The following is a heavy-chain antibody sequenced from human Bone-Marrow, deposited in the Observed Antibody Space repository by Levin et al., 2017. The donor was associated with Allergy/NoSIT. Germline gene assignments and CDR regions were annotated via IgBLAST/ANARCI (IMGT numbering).Heavy chain of an antibody. Sequence: PSETLSLTCAASGFTFSSYAMSWVRQAPGKGLEWVSAISGSGGSTYYADSVKGRFTISRDNSKNTLYLQMNSLRAEDTAVYYCAKRSFVVVTAKAPYSRDGYNDGLQHWGQGTLVTVSS. CDR3: AKRSFVVVTAKAPYSRDGYNDGLQH. CDR2: ISGSGGST. CDR1: GFTFSSYA. V-gene: IGHV3-23*01. J-gene: IGHJ1*01. D-gene: IGHD2-21*02.